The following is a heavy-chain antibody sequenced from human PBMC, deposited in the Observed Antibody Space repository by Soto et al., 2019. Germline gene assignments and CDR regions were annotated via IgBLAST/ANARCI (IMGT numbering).Heavy chain of an antibody. Sequence: EVQLLESGGGLVQPGGSLRLSCAASGFTFSSYAMSWVRQAPGKGLEWVSAISGSGGSTYYADSVKGRFTISRDNSKNTLYLQMNSLRAEDTAVYYCAKDLMSLGIAVAGKMGFDYWGQGTLVTVSS. CDR1: GFTFSSYA. J-gene: IGHJ4*02. CDR3: AKDLMSLGIAVAGKMGFDY. V-gene: IGHV3-23*01. D-gene: IGHD6-19*01. CDR2: ISGSGGST.